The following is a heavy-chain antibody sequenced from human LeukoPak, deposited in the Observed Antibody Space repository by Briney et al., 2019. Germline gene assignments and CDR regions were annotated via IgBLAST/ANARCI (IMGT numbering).Heavy chain of an antibody. CDR1: GDTFIPYT. CDR3: ARDPIDSGYDYRAYSPIDY. CDR2: IIPIFGTA. J-gene: IGHJ4*02. V-gene: IGHV1-69*05. Sequence: ASVKVSCKASGDTFIPYTFSWVRQAPGQGLEWMGGIIPIFGTANYAQKFQGRVTITTDESTSTAYMELSSLRSEDTAVYYCARDPIDSGYDYRAYSPIDYWGQGTLVTVSS. D-gene: IGHD5-12*01.